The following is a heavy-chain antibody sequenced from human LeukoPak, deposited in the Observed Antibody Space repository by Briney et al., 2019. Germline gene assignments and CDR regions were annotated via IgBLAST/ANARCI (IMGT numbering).Heavy chain of an antibody. CDR2: ISAYNGNT. D-gene: IGHD6-19*01. CDR3: AREMGIAVAGTRAHYGMDV. J-gene: IGHJ6*02. Sequence: ASVKVSCKASGYTFTSYGISWVRQAPGQGLEWMGWISAYNGNTNYAQKLQGRVTMTTDTSTSTAYMELRSLRSDDTAVYYCAREMGIAVAGTRAHYGMDVWGQGTTVTVSS. V-gene: IGHV1-18*01. CDR1: GYTFTSYG.